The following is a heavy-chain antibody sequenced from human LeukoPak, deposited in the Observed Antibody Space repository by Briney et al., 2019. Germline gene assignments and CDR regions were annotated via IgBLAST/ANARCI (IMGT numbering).Heavy chain of an antibody. V-gene: IGHV4-38-2*01. J-gene: IGHJ5*02. CDR1: GDSISNSDY. CDR3: ERGLNWFDP. Sequence: PSETLSLTCVVSGDSISNSDYWTWLRQAAGKGLEWIGRVYFTGDTQYNPSLKSRVTISIDTSKNRFSLNVTSVTAADTAMYYCERGLNWFDPWGQGTLVTVSS. CDR2: VYFTGDT.